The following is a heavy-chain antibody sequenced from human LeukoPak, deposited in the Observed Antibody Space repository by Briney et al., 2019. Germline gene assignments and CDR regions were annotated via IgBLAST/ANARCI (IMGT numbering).Heavy chain of an antibody. D-gene: IGHD3-16*01. CDR2: IVVGSGNT. Sequence: SVKVSCKASGFTFTSSAMQWVRQARGQRLEWIGWIVVGSGNTNYAQKFQERVTITRDMSTSTAYMELSSLRSEDTAVYYCARDNDSRDPPHFDYWGQGTLVTVSS. CDR3: ARDNDSRDPPHFDY. CDR1: GFTFTSSA. V-gene: IGHV1-58*02. J-gene: IGHJ4*02.